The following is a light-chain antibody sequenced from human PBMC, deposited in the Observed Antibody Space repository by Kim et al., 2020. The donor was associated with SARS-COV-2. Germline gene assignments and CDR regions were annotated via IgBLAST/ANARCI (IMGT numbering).Light chain of an antibody. CDR3: QQYEKLVT. CDR1: QDISNY. Sequence: LSASVGNRVTLSCQASQDISNYLNWYQQKPGKAPKLLIYDGSTLETGVPSRFSAGGSGTHFTFTISGLQPEDIATYYCQQYEKLVTFGGGTKLEI. J-gene: IGKJ4*01. CDR2: DGS. V-gene: IGKV1-33*01.